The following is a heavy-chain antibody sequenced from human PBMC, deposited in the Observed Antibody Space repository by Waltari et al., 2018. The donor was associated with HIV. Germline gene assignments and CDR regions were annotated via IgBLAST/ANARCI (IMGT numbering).Heavy chain of an antibody. CDR1: AFTYKSYA. D-gene: IGHD3-3*01. CDR2: ISATGDAS. CDR3: AKSGRRLSWISNFGQTSLFFDA. V-gene: IGHV3-23*01. J-gene: IGHJ3*01. Sequence: VQISVSGGRRVQPGWSLGLSCATYAFTYKSYAVNWLRQATGKGLEWVSSISATGDASYYAASLKGRFFVSRDDSETTVYLQMNNLRPEDTATYYCAKSGRRLSWISNFGQTSLFFDAWGLGTMVTV.